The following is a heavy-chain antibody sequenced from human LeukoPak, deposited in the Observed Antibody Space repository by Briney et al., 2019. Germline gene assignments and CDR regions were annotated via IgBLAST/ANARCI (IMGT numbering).Heavy chain of an antibody. J-gene: IGHJ4*02. D-gene: IGHD6-19*01. CDR2: ISGSGGST. Sequence: GGSLRLSCAASGFTFSSYAMSWVRQAPGKGLEWVSAISGSGGSTYYADSVKGRFTISRDNSKNTLYLQMNSLRAEDTAVYYCAKASQMYSSGWYSLDCWGQGTLVTVSS. V-gene: IGHV3-23*01. CDR3: AKASQMYSSGWYSLDC. CDR1: GFTFSSYA.